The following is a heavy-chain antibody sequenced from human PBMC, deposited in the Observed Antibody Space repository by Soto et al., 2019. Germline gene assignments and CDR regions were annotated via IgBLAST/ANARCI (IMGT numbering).Heavy chain of an antibody. J-gene: IGHJ6*03. Sequence: EVQLVESGGGLVKPGGSLRLSCAASGFTFSAYSMNWVRQAPGQGLEWVSSITTSGSSIYYADSVKGRFTISRDNAKNSLYLQMNSLRAEDTAVYYCARDGSEGSGEIGYYYYMDVWGKGTTVTVSS. D-gene: IGHD2-15*01. CDR2: ITTSGSSI. CDR1: GFTFSAYS. CDR3: ARDGSEGSGEIGYYYYMDV. V-gene: IGHV3-21*01.